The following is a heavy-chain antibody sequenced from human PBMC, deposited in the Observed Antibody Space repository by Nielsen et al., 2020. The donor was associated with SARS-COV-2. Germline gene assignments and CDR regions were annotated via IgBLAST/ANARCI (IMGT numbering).Heavy chain of an antibody. CDR2: IYYSGST. D-gene: IGHD6-13*01. V-gene: IGHV4-39*07. CDR3: ARVKGRQQLVDI. Sequence: RQAPGKGLEWIGSIYYSGSTYYNPSLKSRVTISVDTSKNQFSLKLSSVTAADTAVYYCARVKGRQQLVDIWGQGTMVTVSS. J-gene: IGHJ3*02.